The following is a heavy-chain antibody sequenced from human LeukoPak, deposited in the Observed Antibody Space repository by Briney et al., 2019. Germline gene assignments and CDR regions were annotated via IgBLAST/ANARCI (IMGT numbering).Heavy chain of an antibody. Sequence: SETLSLTCTVSGGSISSYYWSWIRQPPGKGLEWIGYIYYSGSTNYNPSLKSRVTISVDTSKNQFSLKLSSVTAAGTAVYYCARHDGSSWYYAFDVWGQGTMVTVSS. CDR3: ARHDGSSWYYAFDV. J-gene: IGHJ3*01. V-gene: IGHV4-59*08. D-gene: IGHD6-13*01. CDR1: GGSISSYY. CDR2: IYYSGST.